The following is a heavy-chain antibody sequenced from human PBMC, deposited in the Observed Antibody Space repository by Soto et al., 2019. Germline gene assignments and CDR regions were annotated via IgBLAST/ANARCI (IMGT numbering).Heavy chain of an antibody. D-gene: IGHD3-9*01. CDR1: GFTFTSYA. CDR2: ITGGGDNT. J-gene: IGHJ4*02. V-gene: IGHV3-23*01. CDR3: TQDGGSRDWLTVN. Sequence: EVQLLESGGDLVQPGGSLRLSCAASGFTFTSYAMSWIRQAPGKGLELVSAITGGGDNTYYADSVKGSFTISRDNSKNTLYVQMNSLRAEDTAFYYCTQDGGSRDWLTVNWGQGTLVTVSS.